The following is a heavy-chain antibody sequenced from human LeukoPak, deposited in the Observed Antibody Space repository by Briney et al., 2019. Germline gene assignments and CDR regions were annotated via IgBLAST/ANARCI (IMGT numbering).Heavy chain of an antibody. J-gene: IGHJ5*02. V-gene: IGHV4-30-4*01. CDR1: GGSISSGDYY. CDR2: ICYSGST. Sequence: SQTLSLTCTVSGGSISSGDYYWSWIRQPPGKGLEWIGYICYSGSTYYNPSLKSRVTISVDTSKNQFSLKLSSVTAADTAVYYCARQGRRYGSGSYYRTWGQGTLVTVSS. D-gene: IGHD3-10*01. CDR3: ARQGRRYGSGSYYRT.